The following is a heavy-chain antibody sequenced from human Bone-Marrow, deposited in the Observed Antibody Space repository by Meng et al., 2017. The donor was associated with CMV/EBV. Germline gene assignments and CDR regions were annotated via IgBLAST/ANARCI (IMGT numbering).Heavy chain of an antibody. CDR2: ISWNSGSV. J-gene: IGHJ5*02. D-gene: IGHD6-19*01. V-gene: IGHV3-9*01. CDR1: GFSFDDYA. CDR3: ARSQWLGQLGNWFDP. Sequence: GGSLRLSCAGSGFSFDDYAMHWVRQAPGKGLEWVAGISWNSGSVGYADSVKGRFTISRDNAKNSLYLQMNSLRAEDTAVYYCARSQWLGQLGNWFDPWGQGTLVTVSS.